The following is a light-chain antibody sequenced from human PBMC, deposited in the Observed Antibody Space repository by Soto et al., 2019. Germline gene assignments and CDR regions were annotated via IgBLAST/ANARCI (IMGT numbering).Light chain of an antibody. CDR1: QTIRSN. J-gene: IGKJ4*01. V-gene: IGKV3-15*01. CDR3: QQYSSWPLT. CDR2: GIS. Sequence: EVVMTQSPATLSVSPGERATLSCRASQTIRSNYLAWYQQKPGQAPRVLIYGISTRATGVPARFSGSGSGTEFTLTISSLQSEDFAVYYCQQYSSWPLTFGGGTKVEIK.